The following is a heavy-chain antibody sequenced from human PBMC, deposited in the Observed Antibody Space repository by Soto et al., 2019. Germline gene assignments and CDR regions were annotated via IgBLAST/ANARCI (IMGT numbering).Heavy chain of an antibody. CDR1: GFMFSAYW. J-gene: IGHJ4*02. CDR3: ARGFYGGYTYGPGDY. CDR2: IHGDGGKI. V-gene: IGHV3-7*01. D-gene: IGHD5-18*01. Sequence: GGSLRLSCAASGFMFSAYWMSWVRQAPGKGLEWVANIHGDGGKIYYVDSVKGRFTISRDNAKRSLYLQMNSLRAEDTAVYYCARGFYGGYTYGPGDYWGQGALVTVSS.